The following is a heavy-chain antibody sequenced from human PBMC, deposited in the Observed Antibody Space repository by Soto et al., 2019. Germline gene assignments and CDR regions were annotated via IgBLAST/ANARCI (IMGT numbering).Heavy chain of an antibody. CDR1: GGTFSSYT. CDR2: IIPILGIA. V-gene: IGHV1-69*02. CDR3: AXQSRDDYVWGXXXSPRWFDP. Sequence: QVQLVQSGAEVKKPGSSVKVSCKASGGTFSSYTISWVRQAPGQGLEWMGRIIPILGIANYAQKFQGRVTITADKSXXXXXXEXXSLXSEDXXXYXXAXQSRDDYVWGXXXSPRWFDPWGQGTLVTVSS. D-gene: IGHD3-16*01. J-gene: IGHJ5*02.